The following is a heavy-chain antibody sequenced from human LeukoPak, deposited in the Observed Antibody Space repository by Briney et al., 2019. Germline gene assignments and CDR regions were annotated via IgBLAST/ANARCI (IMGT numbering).Heavy chain of an antibody. CDR2: ISYSGST. CDR1: GGSISSYH. J-gene: IGHJ4*02. D-gene: IGHD3-10*01. Sequence: TSETLSLTCTVSGGSISSYHWSWIRQPPGKGLEWIGNISYSGSTNYNPSLKSRVTISVDTSKNQFSLKLRSVTAADTAVYYCARGEQYGSGTVQFDYWGQGTLVTVSS. V-gene: IGHV4-59*01. CDR3: ARGEQYGSGTVQFDY.